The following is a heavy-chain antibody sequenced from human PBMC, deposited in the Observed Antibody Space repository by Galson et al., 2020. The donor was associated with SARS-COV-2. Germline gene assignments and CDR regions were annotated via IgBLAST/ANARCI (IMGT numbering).Heavy chain of an antibody. Sequence: GGSLRLSCAASGFTFSNYAMHWVRQAPGKGLEWVAVISYDGNNIYYAASVKGRFTISRDTSKNTLYLQMNSLRAEDTAVYYCARDLGVNSGDDSWGPGTLVTVSS. V-gene: IGHV3-30-3*01. CDR2: ISYDGNNI. CDR3: ARDLGVNSGDDS. CDR1: GFTFSNYA. D-gene: IGHD4-17*01. J-gene: IGHJ4*02.